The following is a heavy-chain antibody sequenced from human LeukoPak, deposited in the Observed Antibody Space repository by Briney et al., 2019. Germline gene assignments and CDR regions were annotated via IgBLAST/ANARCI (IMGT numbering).Heavy chain of an antibody. J-gene: IGHJ1*01. CDR2: VKQDGSEK. Sequence: GGSLRLSCEVSEVTFRNNWMSWVRQAPRKGLEWVANVKQDGSEKYYVESVKGRFTISRDNAKNSLYLQMNSLRVEDTAIYYCATYSSLNGREIQYWGHGTLVSVSS. D-gene: IGHD3-22*01. V-gene: IGHV3-7*01. CDR3: ATYSSLNGREIQY. CDR1: EVTFRNNW.